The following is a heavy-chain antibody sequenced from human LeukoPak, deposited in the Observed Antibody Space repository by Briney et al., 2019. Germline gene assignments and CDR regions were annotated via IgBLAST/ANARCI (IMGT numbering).Heavy chain of an antibody. CDR2: IYSPRTN. CDR1: AGSISSGDYY. CDR3: VRGIGTSYDSSRDAFDI. V-gene: IGHV4-61*02. Sequence: SETLSLTCTVSAGSISSGDYYWSWVRQPAGKGLEWIGRIYSPRTNYNYNPSLKSRVTISIDTSKNQFSLRLTSVTAADTAVYYCVRGIGTSYDSSRDAFDIWGQGTMVSVSS. J-gene: IGHJ3*02. D-gene: IGHD3-22*01.